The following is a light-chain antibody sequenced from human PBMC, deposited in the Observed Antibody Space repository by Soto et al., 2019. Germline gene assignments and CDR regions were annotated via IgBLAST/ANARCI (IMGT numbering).Light chain of an antibody. CDR3: KSYAGSDNYV. Sequence: QSALTQPPSASGSPGQSVTISCTGTTSDVGGYNYVSWYQQYPGKAPKLIIYDVSQRPSGVPNRFSGSKSGNTATLTVSGLQAEDEADYYCKSYAGSDNYVFGTGTKLNVL. CDR2: DVS. J-gene: IGLJ1*01. CDR1: TSDVGGYNY. V-gene: IGLV2-8*01.